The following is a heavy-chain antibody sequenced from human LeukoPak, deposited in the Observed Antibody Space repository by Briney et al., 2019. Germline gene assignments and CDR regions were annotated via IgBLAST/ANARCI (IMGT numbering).Heavy chain of an antibody. Sequence: GGSLRLSCAASGFTVSSCYMSWVRQAPGKGLEWVSVLYSDGSTYYADSVKGRFTISRDNAKNSLYLQMNSLRAEDTAVYYCARERGAARRFDYWGQGTLVTVSS. J-gene: IGHJ4*02. V-gene: IGHV3-53*01. CDR2: LYSDGST. D-gene: IGHD1-26*01. CDR3: ARERGAARRFDY. CDR1: GFTVSSCY.